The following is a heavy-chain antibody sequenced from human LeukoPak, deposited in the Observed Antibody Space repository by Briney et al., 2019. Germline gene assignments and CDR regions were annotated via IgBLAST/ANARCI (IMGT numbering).Heavy chain of an antibody. Sequence: SVKVSCKASGGTFSSYAISWVRQAPGQGLEWMGGIIPIFGTANYTQKFQGRVTITTDESTSTAYMELSSLRSEDTAVYCCGSVGLEDYYYMDVWGKGTTVTVSS. CDR1: GGTFSSYA. CDR2: IIPIFGTA. J-gene: IGHJ6*03. V-gene: IGHV1-69*05. D-gene: IGHD3-10*01. CDR3: GSVGLEDYYYMDV.